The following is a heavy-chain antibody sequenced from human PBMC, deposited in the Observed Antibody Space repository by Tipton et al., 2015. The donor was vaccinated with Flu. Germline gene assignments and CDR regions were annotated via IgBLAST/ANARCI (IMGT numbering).Heavy chain of an antibody. Sequence: SLRLSCADSGFTFSSHWMHWVRQAPGKGLVWVSRINGDGSRTRYADSVTGRFIISRDNRKNTLYLQMSSLSTEDTAIYYCARGAAAPGNSFGVWGQGTLVTVSS. CDR1: GFTFSSHW. CDR3: ARGAAAPGNSFGV. V-gene: IGHV3-74*01. CDR2: INGDGSRT. D-gene: IGHD6-13*01. J-gene: IGHJ3*01.